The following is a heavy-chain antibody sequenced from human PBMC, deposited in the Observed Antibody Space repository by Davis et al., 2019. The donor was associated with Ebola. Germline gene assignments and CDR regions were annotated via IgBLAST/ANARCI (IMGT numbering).Heavy chain of an antibody. Sequence: GESLMISCAASGFPFSSYSMNWVSQAPGKGLEWVSSISSSSNYIYYADSVKGRFTISRDNAKNSLYLQMNSLRAEDTAVYYCARALYGYDYWGQGTLVTVSS. CDR1: GFPFSSYS. D-gene: IGHD4-17*01. CDR2: ISSSSNYI. J-gene: IGHJ4*02. CDR3: ARALYGYDY. V-gene: IGHV3-21*01.